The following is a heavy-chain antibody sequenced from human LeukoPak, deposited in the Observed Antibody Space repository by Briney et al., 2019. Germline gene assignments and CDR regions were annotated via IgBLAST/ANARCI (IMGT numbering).Heavy chain of an antibody. CDR3: ARDQVGTTTTFDY. D-gene: IGHD1-7*01. J-gene: IGHJ4*02. Sequence: ASVKVSCKASGYTFTGYYMHWVRQAPGQGLEWMGWINPNSGGTNYAQKLQGRVTMTTDTSTSTAYMELRSLRSDDTAVYYCARDQVGTTTTFDYWGQGTLVTVSS. CDR2: INPNSGGT. CDR1: GYTFTGYY. V-gene: IGHV1-2*02.